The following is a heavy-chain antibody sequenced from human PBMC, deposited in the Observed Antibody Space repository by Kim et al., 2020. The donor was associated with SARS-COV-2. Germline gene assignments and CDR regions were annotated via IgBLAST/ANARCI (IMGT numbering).Heavy chain of an antibody. Sequence: GGSLRLSCAASGFTFSSYDMHWVRQATGKGLEWVSAIGTAGDTYYPGSVKGRFTISRENAKNSLYLQMNSLRAGDTAVYYCARRGSGLSNDAFDIWGQGTMVTVSS. CDR3: ARRGSGLSNDAFDI. CDR2: IGTAGDT. CDR1: GFTFSSYD. J-gene: IGHJ3*02. V-gene: IGHV3-13*04. D-gene: IGHD6-19*01.